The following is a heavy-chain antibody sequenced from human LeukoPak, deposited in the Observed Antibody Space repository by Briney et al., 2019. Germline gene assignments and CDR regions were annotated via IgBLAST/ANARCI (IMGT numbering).Heavy chain of an antibody. J-gene: IGHJ5*02. Sequence: PSETLSLTCTVSGVSISGYYWSWIRQPPGKGLEWIGYIYYSGSTNYNPSLKSRVTISVDTSKNQFSLKLSSVTAADTAVYYCARWGRTRPFWIVGFGPQYNWFDPWGQGTLVTVSS. CDR2: IYYSGST. CDR3: ARWGRTRPFWIVGFGPQYNWFDP. CDR1: GVSISGYY. V-gene: IGHV4-59*01. D-gene: IGHD3-22*01.